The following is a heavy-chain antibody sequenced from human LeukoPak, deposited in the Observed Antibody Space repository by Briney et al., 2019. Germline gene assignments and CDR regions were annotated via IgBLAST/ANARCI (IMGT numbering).Heavy chain of an antibody. CDR2: IYYSGST. CDR1: GGSISSSSYY. D-gene: IGHD6-13*01. Sequence: PSETLSLTCTVSGGSISSSSYYWGWIRQPPGKGLEWIGSIYYSGSTYYNPSLKSRVTISVDTSKNQFSLKLSSVTAADTAVYYCARVAAAGTTYFDYWGQGTLVTVSS. V-gene: IGHV4-39*01. J-gene: IGHJ4*02. CDR3: ARVAAAGTTYFDY.